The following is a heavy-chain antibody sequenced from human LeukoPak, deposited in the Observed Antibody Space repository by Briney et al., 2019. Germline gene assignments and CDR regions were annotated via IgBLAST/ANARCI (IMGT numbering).Heavy chain of an antibody. CDR3: ARASDIAVTGFDC. CDR2: IYNGGNI. J-gene: IGHJ4*02. Sequence: PSETLSLKCTVSGASISSYYWNWIRQTPSNGLEWIASIYNGGNINYNPSLKSRVTISMDTCKSHFSLSLSSVTAADTAVYFCARASDIAVTGFDCWGQGLLVTVSA. D-gene: IGHD6-19*01. CDR1: GASISSYY. V-gene: IGHV4-59*01.